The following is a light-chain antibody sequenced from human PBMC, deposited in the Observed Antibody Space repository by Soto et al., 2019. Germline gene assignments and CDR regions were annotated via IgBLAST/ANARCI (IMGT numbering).Light chain of an antibody. Sequence: DIQMTQSPSSLSASVGDRVTITCQASQDISNYLNWYQQKPGKAPKLLIYDASNLETGVPSRFSGSGSGTDLTFTISSLQPEDIATYYCQQYDNLPPFTFGPGTKGDIK. CDR1: QDISNY. J-gene: IGKJ3*01. V-gene: IGKV1-33*01. CDR3: QQYDNLPPFT. CDR2: DAS.